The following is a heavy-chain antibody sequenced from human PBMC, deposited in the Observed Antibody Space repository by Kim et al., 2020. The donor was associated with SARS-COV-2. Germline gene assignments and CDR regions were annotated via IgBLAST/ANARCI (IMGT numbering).Heavy chain of an antibody. CDR1: GGSVSSSSYY. CDR3: ARLYYGDYYFDY. D-gene: IGHD4-17*01. V-gene: IGHV4-39*01. J-gene: IGHJ4*02. Sequence: SETLSLTCTVSGGSVSSSSYYWGWIRQPPGKGLEWIGSIYYSGSTYYNPSLKSRVTISVDTSKNQFSLKLSSVTAADTAVYYCARLYYGDYYFDYWGQGTLVTVSS. CDR2: IYYSGST.